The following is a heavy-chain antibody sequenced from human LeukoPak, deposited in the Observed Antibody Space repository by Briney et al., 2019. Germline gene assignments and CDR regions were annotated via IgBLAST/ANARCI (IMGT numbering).Heavy chain of an antibody. CDR3: AKDTRGYYYDSSGRRDYFDY. CDR2: ISGSGGST. CDR1: GFTFSSYA. V-gene: IGHV3-23*01. D-gene: IGHD3-22*01. J-gene: IGHJ4*02. Sequence: PGGSLRLSCAASGFTFSSYAMSWVRQAPGKGLEWVSAISGSGGSTYYADSVKGRFTISRDNSKNTLYLQMNSLRAEDTAVYYCAKDTRGYYYDSSGRRDYFDYWGQGTLVTVSS.